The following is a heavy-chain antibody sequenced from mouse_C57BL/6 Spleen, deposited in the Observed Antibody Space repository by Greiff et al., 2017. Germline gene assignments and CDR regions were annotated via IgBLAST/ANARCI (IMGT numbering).Heavy chain of an antibody. Sequence: QVQLQQPGAELVRPGTSVKLSCKASGYTFTSYWMHWVKQRPGQGLEWIGVIDPSDSYTNYNQKFKGKATLTVDTSSSTAYMQLSSLTSEDSAVYDCARKGITTVVSYFDYWGQGTTLTGSS. CDR2: IDPSDSYT. CDR1: GYTFTSYW. CDR3: ARKGITTVVSYFDY. D-gene: IGHD1-1*01. J-gene: IGHJ2*01. V-gene: IGHV1-59*01.